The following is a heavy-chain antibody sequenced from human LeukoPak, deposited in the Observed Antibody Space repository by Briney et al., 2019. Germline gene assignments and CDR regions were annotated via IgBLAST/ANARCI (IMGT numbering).Heavy chain of an antibody. CDR3: ARVSGYCSGGSCYRGPYYFDY. J-gene: IGHJ4*02. V-gene: IGHV1-2*06. CDR2: INPNSGDT. Sequence: ASVKVSCKASGYTFTGYHMHWVRQAPGQGLEWMGRINPNSGDTNYAQKFQGRVTMTRDTSISTAYMELSSLRSEDTAVYYCARVSGYCSGGSCYRGPYYFDYWGQGTLVTVSS. D-gene: IGHD2-15*01. CDR1: GYTFTGYH.